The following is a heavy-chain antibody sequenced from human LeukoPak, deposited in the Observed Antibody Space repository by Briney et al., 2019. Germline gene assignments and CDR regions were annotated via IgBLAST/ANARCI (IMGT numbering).Heavy chain of an antibody. CDR3: VRGVPGVYFYYYMDV. V-gene: IGHV1-3*03. J-gene: IGHJ6*03. Sequence: ASVKVSCKASGYSFTSYAMNWVRQAPGQRLEWMGWIYGDNGDTKYSQEFQGRVTITRDTSASTAYVELSSLRPEDMAVYYCVRGVPGVYFYYYMDVWGKGTTVTVSS. CDR2: IYGDNGDT. D-gene: IGHD2-8*01. CDR1: GYSFTSYA.